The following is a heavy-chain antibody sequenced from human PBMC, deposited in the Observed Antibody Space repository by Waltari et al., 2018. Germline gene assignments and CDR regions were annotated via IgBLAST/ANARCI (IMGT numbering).Heavy chain of an antibody. CDR1: GGSISSYY. V-gene: IGHV4-59*01. Sequence: QVQLQESGPGLVKPSETLSLTCTVSGGSISSYYWSWIRQPPGKGLEWIGYISSSGSTIYNPSLKSRVTISVDTSKNQFSLNLHSMTAADTAVYYCVGEDYNGYRFDYWGQGTLVTVSS. D-gene: IGHD3-10*01. CDR3: VGEDYNGYRFDY. CDR2: ISSSGST. J-gene: IGHJ4*02.